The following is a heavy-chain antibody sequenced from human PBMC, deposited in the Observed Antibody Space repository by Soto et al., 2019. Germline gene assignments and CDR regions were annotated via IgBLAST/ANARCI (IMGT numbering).Heavy chain of an antibody. V-gene: IGHV3-30*14. D-gene: IGHD3-3*01. J-gene: IGHJ6*02. Sequence: GGSLRLSCAASGFTFSSYAMHLVRQAPGNGLECVYVISYDGSNKYYADSVKGRFTISRDNSKNALYRQMNSLRAEDTAVYYCARGAPFDYYDFRSSPSDYYGLDVWAQGTTVNVSS. CDR1: GFTFSSYA. CDR2: ISYDGSNK. CDR3: ARGAPFDYYDFRSSPSDYYGLDV.